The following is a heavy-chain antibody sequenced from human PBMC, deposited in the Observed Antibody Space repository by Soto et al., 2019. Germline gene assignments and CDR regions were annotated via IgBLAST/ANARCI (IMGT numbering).Heavy chain of an antibody. CDR3: ARARINGDYDY. CDR1: GGSISSYY. CDR2: IYYSGST. Sequence: SETLSLTCTVSGGSISSYYWSWIRQPPGKGLEWIGYIYYSGSTNYNPSLKSRVTISVDTSKNQFSLKLSSVTAADTAVYYCARARINGDYDYWGQGTLVTVSS. V-gene: IGHV4-59*12. J-gene: IGHJ4*02. D-gene: IGHD4-17*01.